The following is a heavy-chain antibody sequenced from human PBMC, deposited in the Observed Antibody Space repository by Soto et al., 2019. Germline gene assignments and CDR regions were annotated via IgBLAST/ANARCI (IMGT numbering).Heavy chain of an antibody. CDR2: ISGSGDST. CDR1: GFTFSSYA. Sequence: EVQLLESGGGLVQPGGSLRLSCAASGFTFSSYAMSWVRQAPGKGLDWVSAISGSGDSTKYADTVKGRFTIPRDNSKNTLYLPMNSLRAEDTAVYYCVKIAVAVGGQFDSWGQGTLVTVSS. J-gene: IGHJ4*02. V-gene: IGHV3-23*01. CDR3: VKIAVAVGGQFDS. D-gene: IGHD6-19*01.